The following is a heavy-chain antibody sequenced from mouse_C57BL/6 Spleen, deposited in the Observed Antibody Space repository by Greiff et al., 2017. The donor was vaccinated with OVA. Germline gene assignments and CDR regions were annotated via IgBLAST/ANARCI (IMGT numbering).Heavy chain of an antibody. Sequence: EVKLMESGGGLVKPGGSLKLSCAASGFTFSDYGMHWVRQAPEKGLEWVAYISSGSSTIYYADTVKGRFTISRDNAKNTLFLQMTSLRSEDTAMYYCARDYDYDERYYYAMDYWGQGTSVTVSS. V-gene: IGHV5-17*01. J-gene: IGHJ4*01. CDR1: GFTFSDYG. CDR2: ISSGSSTI. D-gene: IGHD2-4*01. CDR3: ARDYDYDERYYYAMDY.